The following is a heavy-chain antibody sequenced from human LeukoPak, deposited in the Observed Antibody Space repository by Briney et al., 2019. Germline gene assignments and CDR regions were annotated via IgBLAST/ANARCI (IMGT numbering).Heavy chain of an antibody. Sequence: PSETLSLTCTVSGRSIRSGGYYWSWIRQHPGKGLEWMGFIYYSGSTYYNPSLKSRVTISLDTSKNQFSRKLRSVSTADTAVYYCARVSRQLAFDYWGQGTLVTVSS. V-gene: IGHV4-31*03. CDR3: ARVSRQLAFDY. J-gene: IGHJ4*02. CDR1: GRSIRSGGYY. CDR2: IYYSGST. D-gene: IGHD6-13*01.